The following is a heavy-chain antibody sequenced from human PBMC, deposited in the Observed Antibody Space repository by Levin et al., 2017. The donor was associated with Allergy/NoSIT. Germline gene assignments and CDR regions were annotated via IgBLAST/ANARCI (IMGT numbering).Heavy chain of an antibody. J-gene: IGHJ4*02. V-gene: IGHV3-48*01. CDR2: ISSGSATI. CDR3: ARNTVVARHQFDC. CDR1: GFTLSSFG. D-gene: IGHD2-15*01. Sequence: PGGSLRLSCAASGFTLSSFGMNWVRQAPGKGPEWLSYISSGSATIYYADSAKGRFTVSRDNAKNSLYLQMNSLRGEDTAVYYCARNTVVARHQFDCWGQGTLITVSS.